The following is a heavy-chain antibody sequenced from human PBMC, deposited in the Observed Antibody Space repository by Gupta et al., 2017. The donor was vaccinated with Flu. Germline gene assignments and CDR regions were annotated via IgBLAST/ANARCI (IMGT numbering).Heavy chain of an antibody. D-gene: IGHD5-12*01. CDR1: SYS. J-gene: IGHJ4*02. Sequence: SYSMNWVRQAPGKGLEWVSSISSSGTYTYYADSVKGRFTISRDNAKNSLSLQMNSLRAEDTAVYYCSRGQGNYDRYYFDSWGQGTLVTVSS. CDR2: ISSSGTYT. CDR3: SRGQGNYDRYYFDS. V-gene: IGHV3-21*01.